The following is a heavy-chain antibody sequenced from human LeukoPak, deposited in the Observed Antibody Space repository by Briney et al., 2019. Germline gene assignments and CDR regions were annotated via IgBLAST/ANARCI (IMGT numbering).Heavy chain of an antibody. CDR3: ARGLNYGGYQYYFDY. CDR1: GGSLSGYY. Sequence: SDTLSLTCAVYGGSLSGYYWSWIRQPPGKGLEWIGEINHSESTNYNPSRESRLNISVDPSTNHLSVKLSSVTAADPAVYYCARGLNYGGYQYYFDYWGQGTLVTVSS. CDR2: INHSEST. V-gene: IGHV4-34*01. D-gene: IGHD4-17*01. J-gene: IGHJ4*02.